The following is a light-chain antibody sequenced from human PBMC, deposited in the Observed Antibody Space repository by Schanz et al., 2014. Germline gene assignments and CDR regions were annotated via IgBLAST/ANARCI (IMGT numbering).Light chain of an antibody. Sequence: QSALAQPPSASGSPGQSVTISCTGTSSDVGGYNYVSWYQQHPGKAPKLMIFDVNQRPSGVPDRFSGSKSGNTASLTVSGLQAEDEADYYCNSYAGSNNWVFGGGTKLTVL. CDR1: SSDVGGYNY. J-gene: IGLJ3*02. V-gene: IGLV2-8*01. CDR3: NSYAGSNNWV. CDR2: DVN.